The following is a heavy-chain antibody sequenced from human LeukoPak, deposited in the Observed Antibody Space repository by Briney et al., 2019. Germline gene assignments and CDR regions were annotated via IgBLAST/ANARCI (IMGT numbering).Heavy chain of an antibody. V-gene: IGHV4-39*01. CDR2: FYYSGIT. J-gene: IGHJ4*02. CDR1: GGSITSSDYD. CDR3: AGHHPRNTVDF. D-gene: IGHD2/OR15-2a*01. Sequence: KPSETLSLTCTVSGGSITSSDYDWDWIRQPTGKELEWIGNFYYSGITYYNPSLRSRVTISVDTSKNQFSLKLSSVTAADTAVYYCAGHHPRNTVDFWGQGTLVTVSS.